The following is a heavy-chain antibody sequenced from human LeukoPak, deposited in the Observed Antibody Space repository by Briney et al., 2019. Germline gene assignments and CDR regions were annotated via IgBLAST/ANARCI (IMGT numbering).Heavy chain of an antibody. Sequence: SETLSLTCTVSGYSISSGYYWTWIRQPPGKGLEWIGYIYTSGSTNYNPSLKSRVTISVDMSKNQFSLQLSSVTAADTAVYYCARERGYCSSTSCSYYYMDVWGEGTTVTVSS. D-gene: IGHD2-2*01. CDR2: IYTSGST. J-gene: IGHJ6*03. CDR1: GYSISSGYY. V-gene: IGHV4-4*09. CDR3: ARERGYCSSTSCSYYYMDV.